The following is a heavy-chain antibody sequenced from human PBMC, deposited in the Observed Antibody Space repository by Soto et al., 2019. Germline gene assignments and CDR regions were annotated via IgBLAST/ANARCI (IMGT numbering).Heavy chain of an antibody. J-gene: IGHJ4*02. CDR2: ISAYNGNT. Sequence: ASVKVSCKASGYTFTSYGISWVRQAPGQGLEWMGWISAYNGNTNYAQKLQGRVTMTTDTSTSTAYMELRSMRSDDTAVYYCARDEGSQYSGYDWGNGLDYWGQGTLVTVSS. V-gene: IGHV1-18*01. CDR3: ARDEGSQYSGYDWGNGLDY. D-gene: IGHD5-12*01. CDR1: GYTFTSYG.